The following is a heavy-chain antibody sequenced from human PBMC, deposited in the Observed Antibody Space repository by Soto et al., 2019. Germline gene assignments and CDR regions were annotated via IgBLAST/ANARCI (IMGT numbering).Heavy chain of an antibody. D-gene: IGHD4-17*01. CDR1: GFTFSSYS. Sequence: GGSLRLSCAASGFTFSSYSMNWVRQAPGKGLEWVSYFTGSSSYIYYADSVRGRFTISRDNSKNSLYLQMNSLRAEDTAVYYCARDQTRDYWGQGTLVTVS. V-gene: IGHV3-21*01. CDR2: FTGSSSYI. J-gene: IGHJ4*02. CDR3: ARDQTRDY.